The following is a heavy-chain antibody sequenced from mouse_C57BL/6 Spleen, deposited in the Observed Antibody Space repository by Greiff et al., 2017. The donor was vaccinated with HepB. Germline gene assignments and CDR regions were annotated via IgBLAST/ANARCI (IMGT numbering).Heavy chain of an antibody. CDR2: ISSGSSTI. Sequence: EVKLVESGGGLVKPGGSLKLSCAASGFTFSDYGMHWVRQAPEKGLELVAYISSGSSTIYYADTVKGRITISRDNAKNTLCLRMTSLKSEDTAMYYCARGYYGSSWGQGTTLTVSS. V-gene: IGHV5-17*01. CDR3: ARGYYGSS. CDR1: GFTFSDYG. D-gene: IGHD1-1*01. J-gene: IGHJ2*01.